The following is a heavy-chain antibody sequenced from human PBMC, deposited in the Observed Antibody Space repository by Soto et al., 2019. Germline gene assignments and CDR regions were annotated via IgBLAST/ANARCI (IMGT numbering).Heavy chain of an antibody. V-gene: IGHV1-18*01. Sequence: ASVKVSCKVSGYSFSSFGISWVRQAPGQGLEWVGWVSVPSGDTSSAQNFQGRVTVTTDTSTSTAYMEVGSLRSDDTAVYYCARTCRSGGSCYLEYWGEGTLVTVSS. D-gene: IGHD2-15*01. CDR1: GYSFSSFG. J-gene: IGHJ4*02. CDR3: ARTCRSGGSCYLEY. CDR2: VSVPSGDT.